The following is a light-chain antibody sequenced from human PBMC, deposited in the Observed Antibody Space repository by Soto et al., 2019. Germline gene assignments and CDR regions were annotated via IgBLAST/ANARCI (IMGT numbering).Light chain of an antibody. V-gene: IGKV3-20*01. Sequence: ENVVTQSPGTLSLSPGERATLSCRASQSVSSSYLAWYQQKPGQAPRLLIYAASNRATDIPDRFSGSGSGTDFTLTISRLEPEDFEVYYCQQYGSSPYTFGQGTKLEIK. J-gene: IGKJ2*01. CDR3: QQYGSSPYT. CDR1: QSVSSSY. CDR2: AAS.